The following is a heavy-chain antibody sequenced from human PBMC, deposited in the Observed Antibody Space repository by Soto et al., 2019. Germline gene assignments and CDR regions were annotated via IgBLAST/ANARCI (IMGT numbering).Heavy chain of an antibody. D-gene: IGHD2-8*01. CDR3: AKDTLYPVVSYFYYGLDV. Sequence: QGQLVESGGGVVQAGQSLRLSCAASGFVFADYGVHWVRQAPGKGLEWVAVISFDGTNKFYADSVKGRFTISRDNSNNTLYLQMSSLRTEDTAVYYCAKDTLYPVVSYFYYGLDVWGQGTTVTVS. CDR1: GFVFADYG. V-gene: IGHV3-30*18. J-gene: IGHJ6*02. CDR2: ISFDGTNK.